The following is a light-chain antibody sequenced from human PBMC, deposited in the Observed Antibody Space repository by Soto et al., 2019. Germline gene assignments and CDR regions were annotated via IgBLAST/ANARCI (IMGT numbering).Light chain of an antibody. V-gene: IGKV3-11*01. J-gene: IGKJ2*01. CDR3: QQRSNFVT. CDR1: QSVSSY. CDR2: DAS. Sequence: EIVLTQSPATLSLSPGERATLSCRASQSVSSYLAWYQQKPGQAPRLLIYDASNRATGIPARFSGSGSGTDFTLTINSLEPEDFAVYYCQQRSNFVTFGQGTKLEIK.